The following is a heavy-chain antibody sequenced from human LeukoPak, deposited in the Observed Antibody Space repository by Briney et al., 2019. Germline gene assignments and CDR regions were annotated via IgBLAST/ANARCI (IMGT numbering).Heavy chain of an antibody. CDR1: GFTFSSYW. J-gene: IGHJ4*02. D-gene: IGHD4-17*01. V-gene: IGHV3-74*01. CDR3: ANSFQLTTVNY. CDR2: INSDGSST. Sequence: GGSLRLSCAASGFTFSSYWMHWVRRAPGKGLVWVSRINSDGSSTTYADSVKGRFTISRDNAKDTLYLQMNSLRAEDTAVYYCANSFQLTTVNYCGQGTLVTVSS.